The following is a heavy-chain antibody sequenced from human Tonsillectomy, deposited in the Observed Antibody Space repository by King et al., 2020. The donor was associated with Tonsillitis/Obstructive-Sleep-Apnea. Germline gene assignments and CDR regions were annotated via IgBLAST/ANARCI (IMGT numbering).Heavy chain of an antibody. CDR2: TRNKSNSYTT. D-gene: IGHD3-22*01. Sequence: QLVQSVGGLVQPGGSLRLSCAASGFTFRDHYIDWVRQAPGKGLEWVGRTRNKSNSYTTEYAASVKGGLTSSRDDSKNSLYLQMNSLKTEDTAGYYCARHAFRSSGMGAFDIWGQGTMVTVSS. CDR3: ARHAFRSSGMGAFDI. CDR1: GFTFRDHY. V-gene: IGHV3-72*01. J-gene: IGHJ3*02.